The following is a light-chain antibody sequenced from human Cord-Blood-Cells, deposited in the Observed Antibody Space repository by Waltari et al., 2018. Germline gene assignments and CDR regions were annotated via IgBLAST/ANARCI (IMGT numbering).Light chain of an antibody. CDR3: CSYAGSSTYV. Sequence: QTALTQPASVSGSPGQPITIACTGTSSDVGCYNLFSWYQQHPGKASKLMIYEGSKRPSGVSNRFSGSKSGNTASLTISGLQAEDEADYYCCSYAGSSTYVFGTGTKVTVL. J-gene: IGLJ1*01. V-gene: IGLV2-23*01. CDR2: EGS. CDR1: SSDVGCYNL.